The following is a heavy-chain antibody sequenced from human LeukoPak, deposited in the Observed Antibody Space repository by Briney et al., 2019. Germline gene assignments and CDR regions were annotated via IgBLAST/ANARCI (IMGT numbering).Heavy chain of an antibody. Sequence: PGGSLRLSCAASGFTVRSNYMSWVRQAPGKGLEWVSEIYSDGTTYYAASVKGRFGISRDNSKNMLYLQMNSLRAEDTAVYYCAKGGGYYDSPGFQYWGQGILVTVSS. CDR3: AKGGGYYDSPGFQY. CDR2: IYSDGTT. D-gene: IGHD3-3*01. V-gene: IGHV3-53*05. CDR1: GFTVRSNY. J-gene: IGHJ4*02.